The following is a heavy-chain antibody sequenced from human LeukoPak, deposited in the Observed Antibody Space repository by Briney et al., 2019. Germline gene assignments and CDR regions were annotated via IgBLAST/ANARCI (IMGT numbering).Heavy chain of an antibody. V-gene: IGHV1-18*04. CDR3: AREGLWYSSSWSPAIDAFDI. CDR1: GYTFTSYG. CDR2: ISSYSGNT. D-gene: IGHD6-13*01. J-gene: IGHJ3*02. Sequence: ASVKLSCKASGYTFTSYGISWVRQAPGQGLEWMGWISSYSGNTNYAQKLQGRVTLTTDTSTSTAYMELRSLRSDDTAVYFCAREGLWYSSSWSPAIDAFDIWGQGTMVTVSS.